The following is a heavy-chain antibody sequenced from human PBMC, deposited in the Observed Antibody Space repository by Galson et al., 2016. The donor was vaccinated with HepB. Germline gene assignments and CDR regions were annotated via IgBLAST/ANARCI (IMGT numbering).Heavy chain of an antibody. D-gene: IGHD1-26*01. Sequence: PALVKPTQTLTLTCTFSGFSLSDIGMGVAWSRQPPGKALEWLALIYWDDDKRYSPSLKSRLTITKHTSKNQVVLTMANMDPLDTATYYCARLGNNWFDPWGQGTLVTVSS. J-gene: IGHJ5*02. CDR3: ARLGNNWFDP. V-gene: IGHV2-5*02. CDR1: GFSLSDIGMG. CDR2: IYWDDDK.